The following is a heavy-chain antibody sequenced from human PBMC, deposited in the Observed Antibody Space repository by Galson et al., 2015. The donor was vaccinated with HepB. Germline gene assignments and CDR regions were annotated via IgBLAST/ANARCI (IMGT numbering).Heavy chain of an antibody. CDR1: GFTFTNAW. V-gene: IGHV3-15*01. CDR2: IKPKANGGTT. CDR3: TTDSATDY. D-gene: IGHD3-10*01. Sequence: SLRLSCAVSGFTFTNAWMSWDRQAPGKGLEWVGRIKPKANGGTTEYATPVKGRFTISRDDSKNTLYLQMNSLKTEDTAVYYCTTDSATDYWGQGTLVTVSS. J-gene: IGHJ4*02.